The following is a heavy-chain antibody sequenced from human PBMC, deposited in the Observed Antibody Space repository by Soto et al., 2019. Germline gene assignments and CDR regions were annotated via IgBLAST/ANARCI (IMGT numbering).Heavy chain of an antibody. CDR1: GFTFSSHW. CDR3: VRSSGWTGDY. D-gene: IGHD3-10*01. CDR2: IKEDGTEI. Sequence: EVQLVESGGGLVQPGGSLRLSCVASGFTFSSHWMNWVSQVPGKGLEWVANIKEDGTEINYVDSVKGRFAISRDNAKNSLYLQMNSLRVDDTAVYHCVRSSGWTGDYWGQGIMVTVSS. J-gene: IGHJ4*02. V-gene: IGHV3-7*04.